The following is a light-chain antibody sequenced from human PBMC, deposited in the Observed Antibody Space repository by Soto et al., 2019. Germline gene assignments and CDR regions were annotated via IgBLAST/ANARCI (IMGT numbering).Light chain of an antibody. CDR1: SSNIGSNT. V-gene: IGLV1-44*01. CDR3: ATWDDSLTGSVV. Sequence: QPVLTQPPSASGTPGQRVTISCSGSSSNIGSNTVNWYQQLPGTAPKLLIYTNYQRPSGVPDRFSGSKSGTSASLAISGLQSEDEADYYCATWDDSLTGSVVFGGGTKVTVL. J-gene: IGLJ2*01. CDR2: TNY.